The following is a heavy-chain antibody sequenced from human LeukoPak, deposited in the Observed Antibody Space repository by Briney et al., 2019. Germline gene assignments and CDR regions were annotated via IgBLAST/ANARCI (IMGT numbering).Heavy chain of an antibody. CDR3: VRDYCTTTSCLDY. V-gene: IGHV3-33*01. Sequence: AGTSLRLSCAASGFTFSDYGMHWVRQAPGKGPEWVALIWYDGSNKYYADSVKGRFTISRDDSKNTLYLQMNSLRAEDTALYYCVRDYCTTTSCLDYWGQGTLVTVSS. CDR1: GFTFSDYG. CDR2: IWYDGSNK. J-gene: IGHJ4*02. D-gene: IGHD2-2*01.